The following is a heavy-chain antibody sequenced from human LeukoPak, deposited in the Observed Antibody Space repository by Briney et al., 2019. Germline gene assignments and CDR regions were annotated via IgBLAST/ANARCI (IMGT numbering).Heavy chain of an antibody. Sequence: GGSLRLSCAASGFTFSNYWMHWVRHGPGKGLVWVSRINNDGSSTSYADSVKGRFTISRDNAKNTMYLQMNSLRAEDAAVYYCARDAATAPDYWGRGTLVTVSS. CDR3: ARDAATAPDY. CDR2: INNDGSST. J-gene: IGHJ4*02. D-gene: IGHD1-1*01. V-gene: IGHV3-74*01. CDR1: GFTFSNYW.